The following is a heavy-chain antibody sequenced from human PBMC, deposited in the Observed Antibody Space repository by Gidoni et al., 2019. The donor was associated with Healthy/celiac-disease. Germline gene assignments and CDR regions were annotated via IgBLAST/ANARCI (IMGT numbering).Heavy chain of an antibody. J-gene: IGHJ6*02. Sequence: QVQLVESGGGVVPPGRSLRLSCAASGFPFSSYGMHWVRQAPGKGLEWVAVISDDGSNKYYADSVKGRFTISRDNSKNTLYRQMNSLRAEDTAVYYCARDSDGMDVWGQGTTVTVSS. CDR1: GFPFSSYG. V-gene: IGHV3-30*03. CDR2: ISDDGSNK. CDR3: ARDSDGMDV. D-gene: IGHD3-10*01.